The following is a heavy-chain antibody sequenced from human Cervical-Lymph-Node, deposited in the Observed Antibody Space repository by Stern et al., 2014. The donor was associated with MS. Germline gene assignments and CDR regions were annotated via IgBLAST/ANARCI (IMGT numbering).Heavy chain of an antibody. V-gene: IGHV3-9*01. CDR2: INWNSGSL. D-gene: IGHD3-22*01. J-gene: IGHJ4*02. CDR1: GFTFDDFA. Sequence: EVHLVESGGGLVQPGRSLTLSCAASGFTFDDFAMHWVRQAPGKGLEWVSGINWNSGSLAYADSVKGRFSITRDSAKNSLFLQMNSLRPEDTALYYCTKDSGYFSGLFDSWGQGTLVTVSS. CDR3: TKDSGYFSGLFDS.